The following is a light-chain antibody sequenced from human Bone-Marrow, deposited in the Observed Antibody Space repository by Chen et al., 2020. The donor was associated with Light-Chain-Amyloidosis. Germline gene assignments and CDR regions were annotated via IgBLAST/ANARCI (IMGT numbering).Light chain of an antibody. Sequence: NFMLTQPHSVSESPGKTVIISCTRSSGSIATNYVPWYQQRPGSSPTTVIYEDDQRPSGVPDRFSGSIDRSSNSASLTSSGRKTEDEADYYCQSYQGSSQGVFGGGTKLTVL. CDR1: SGSIATNY. V-gene: IGLV6-57*01. J-gene: IGLJ3*02. CDR3: QSYQGSSQGV. CDR2: EDD.